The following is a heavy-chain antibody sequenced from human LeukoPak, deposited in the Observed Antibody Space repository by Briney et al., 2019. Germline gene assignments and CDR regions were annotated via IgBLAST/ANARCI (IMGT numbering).Heavy chain of an antibody. D-gene: IGHD3-22*01. CDR1: GFTFSSYAM. CDR2: IYHSGST. J-gene: IGHJ4*02. Sequence: PGGSLRLSCAASGFTFSSYAMNWVRQPPGKGLEWIGEIYHSGSTNYNPSLKSRVTISVDKSKNQFSLKLSSVTAADTAVYYCAKGSYYYDSSGYSPPRYYFDYWGQGTLVTVSS. V-gene: IGHV4-4*02. CDR3: AKGSYYYDSSGYSPPRYYFDY.